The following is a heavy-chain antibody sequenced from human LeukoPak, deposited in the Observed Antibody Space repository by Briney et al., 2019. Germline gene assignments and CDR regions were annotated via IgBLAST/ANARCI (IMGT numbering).Heavy chain of an antibody. D-gene: IGHD6-13*01. CDR3: ARDGYSSSWYNSAVNWFDP. CDR2: ISAYNGNT. CDR1: GYIYTSYW. J-gene: IGHJ5*02. V-gene: IGHV1-18*04. Sequence: GESLKISCNSSGYIYTSYWIGWVRQMPGKGLEWIGWISAYNGNTNYAQKLQGRVTMTTDTSTSTAYMELRSLRSDDTAVYYCARDGYSSSWYNSAVNWFDPWGQGTLVTVSS.